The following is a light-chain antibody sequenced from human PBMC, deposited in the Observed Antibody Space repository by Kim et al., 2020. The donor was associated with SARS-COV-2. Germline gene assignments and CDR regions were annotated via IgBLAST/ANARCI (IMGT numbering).Light chain of an antibody. CDR1: QSISSW. J-gene: IGKJ2*01. Sequence: CASVGDRVTITCRASQSISSWLAWYQRKPGKAPKLLIYDASSLESGVPSRFSGSGSGTEFTLTISSLQPDDFATYYCQQYNSYPYTFGQGTKLEI. CDR2: DAS. CDR3: QQYNSYPYT. V-gene: IGKV1-5*01.